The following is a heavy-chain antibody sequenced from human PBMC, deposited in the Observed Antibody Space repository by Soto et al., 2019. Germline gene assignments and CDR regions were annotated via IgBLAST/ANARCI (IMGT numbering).Heavy chain of an antibody. CDR1: GFTFGSYA. CDR2: IRSEANGGTT. Sequence: GGSLRLSCTGSGFTFGSYALSWVRQAPGKGLEWVGVIRSEANGGTTDYAASVKVRITISRDDSKSIAYMEINSLQTEDTAVYYCTRYYYESSGYYVYWGQGALVTVSS. V-gene: IGHV3-49*04. CDR3: TRYYYESSGYYVY. J-gene: IGHJ4*02. D-gene: IGHD3-22*01.